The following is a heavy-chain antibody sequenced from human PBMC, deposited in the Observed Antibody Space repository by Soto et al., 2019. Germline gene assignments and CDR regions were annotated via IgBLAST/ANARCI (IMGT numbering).Heavy chain of an antibody. CDR3: ARDKITGLFDY. J-gene: IGHJ4*02. D-gene: IGHD3-16*01. CDR2: INHSGST. V-gene: IGHV4-34*01. Sequence: SETLALTCAVYGGSFSGYYWTWIRQPPGTGLEWIGEINHSGSTNYNPSLKSRVTISVDTSKNQFSLKLTSVTAADTAVYYCARDKITGLFDYWGRGTLVTVSS. CDR1: GGSFSGYY.